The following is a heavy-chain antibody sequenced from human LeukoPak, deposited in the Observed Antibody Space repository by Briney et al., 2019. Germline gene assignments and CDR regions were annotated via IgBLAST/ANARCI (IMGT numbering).Heavy chain of an antibody. J-gene: IGHJ4*02. CDR1: GFSFSTYF. CDR3: ARDGYNYYFDY. D-gene: IGHD5-24*01. Sequence: GGSLRLSCAASGFSFSTYFMSWVRQAPGKGLEWVPVIYSGGSTYYADSVKGRFTISRDNSKNTLYLQVNSLRAEDTAVYYCARDGYNYYFDYWGQGTLVTVSS. CDR2: IYSGGST. V-gene: IGHV3-53*01.